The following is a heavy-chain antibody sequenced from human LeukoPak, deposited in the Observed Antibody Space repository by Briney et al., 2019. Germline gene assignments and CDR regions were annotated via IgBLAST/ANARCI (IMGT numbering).Heavy chain of an antibody. J-gene: IGHJ4*02. CDR2: IIPIFGTA. CDR1: GGTFSSYA. Sequence: ASVKVSCKASGGTFSSYAISWVRQAPGQGLEWMGGIIPIFGTANYAQKFQGRVTITADESTSTAYMELSSLRSEDTAVYYCARGGAYYYGSGSPSGVVFDHWGQGTLVTVSS. D-gene: IGHD3-10*01. CDR3: ARGGAYYYGSGSPSGVVFDH. V-gene: IGHV1-69*13.